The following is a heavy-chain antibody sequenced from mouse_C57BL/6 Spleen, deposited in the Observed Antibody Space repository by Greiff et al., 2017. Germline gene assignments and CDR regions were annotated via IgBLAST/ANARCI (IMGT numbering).Heavy chain of an antibody. D-gene: IGHD2-2*01. Sequence: EVKLMESGPGLVKPSQSLSLTCSVTGYSITSGYYWNWIRQFPGNKLEWMGYISYDGSNNYNPSLKNRISITRDTSKNQFFLKLNSVTTEDTATYYCARAMVTTAMDYWGQGTSVTVSS. V-gene: IGHV3-6*01. CDR2: ISYDGSN. CDR1: GYSITSGYY. CDR3: ARAMVTTAMDY. J-gene: IGHJ4*01.